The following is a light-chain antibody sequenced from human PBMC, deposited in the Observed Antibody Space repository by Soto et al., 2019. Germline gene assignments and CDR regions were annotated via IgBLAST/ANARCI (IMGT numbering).Light chain of an antibody. Sequence: QSALTQPASVSGPPGQSITISCTGTSSDVGGYNYVSWYQQHPGKAPKLMIYEVSNRPSGVSNRFSGSKSGNTASLTISGPRAEDEADYYCSSYTSSSTHYVFGTGTKLTV. J-gene: IGLJ1*01. CDR1: SSDVGGYNY. CDR3: SSYTSSSTHYV. V-gene: IGLV2-14*01. CDR2: EVS.